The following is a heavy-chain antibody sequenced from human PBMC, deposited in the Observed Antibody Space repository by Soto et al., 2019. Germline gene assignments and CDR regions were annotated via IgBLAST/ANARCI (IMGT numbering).Heavy chain of an antibody. CDR3: ANWNYPQSD. CDR2: ISKDGSNK. J-gene: IGHJ4*02. Sequence: QVQLLESGGGAAQPGKPLRLSFEASGFTFITLGWHWVRQAPAKGPDGVAVISKDGSNKYYADPGKGRFTISRDNSKNTLYLQMNSLRAEDTAVYYCANWNYPQSDWGQGTLVTVSS. D-gene: IGHD1-7*01. V-gene: IGHV3-30*18. CDR1: GFTFITLG.